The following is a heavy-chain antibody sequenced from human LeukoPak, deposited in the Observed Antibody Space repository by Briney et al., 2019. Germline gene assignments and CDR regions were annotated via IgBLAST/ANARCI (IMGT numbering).Heavy chain of an antibody. Sequence: GGSLRLSCAASGFTFSNAWMSWVRQAPGKGLGWVGRIKSKTDGGTTDYAAPVKGRFTISRDDSKNTLYLQMNSLKTEDTAVYYCTTLPMEYYYYYGMDVWGQGTTVTVSS. V-gene: IGHV3-15*01. CDR1: GFTFSNAW. CDR2: IKSKTDGGTT. J-gene: IGHJ6*02. D-gene: IGHD1-1*01. CDR3: TTLPMEYYYYYGMDV.